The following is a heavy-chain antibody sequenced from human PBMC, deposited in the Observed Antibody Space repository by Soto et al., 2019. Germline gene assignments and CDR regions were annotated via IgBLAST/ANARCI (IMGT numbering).Heavy chain of an antibody. Sequence: EVELVQSGAELKKPGESLTISCKASGYNFADDWINWVRQVPGKGLEWLGRIDPTDSYTNYGPSFEGHVTISADTSITSSFLQWSSLKASVTAMYYCVRQGGPRNEYRGDSWGQGTLVTVS. CDR2: IDPTDSYT. J-gene: IGHJ5*01. V-gene: IGHV5-10-1*03. D-gene: IGHD6-6*01. CDR3: VRQGGPRNEYRGDS. CDR1: GYNFADDW.